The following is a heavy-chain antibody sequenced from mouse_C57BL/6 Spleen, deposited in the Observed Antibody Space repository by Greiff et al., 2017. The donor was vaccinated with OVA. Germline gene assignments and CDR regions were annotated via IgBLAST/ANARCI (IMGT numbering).Heavy chain of an antibody. Sequence: EVKVEESGGGLVQPGGSMKLSCVASGFTFSNYWMNWVRQSPEKGLEWVAQIRLKSDNYATHYAESVKGRFTISRDDSKSSVYLQMNNLRAEDTGIYYCSAYYSIHYFDYWGQGTTLTVSS. CDR1: GFTFSNYW. V-gene: IGHV6-3*01. D-gene: IGHD2-5*01. CDR2: IRLKSDNYAT. J-gene: IGHJ2*01. CDR3: SAYYSIHYFDY.